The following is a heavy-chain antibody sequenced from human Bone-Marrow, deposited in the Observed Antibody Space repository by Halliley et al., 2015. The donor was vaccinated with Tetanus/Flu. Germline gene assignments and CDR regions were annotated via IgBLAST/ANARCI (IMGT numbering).Heavy chain of an antibody. CDR3: TRERELYFDY. D-gene: IGHD1-7*01. CDR2: ISGTGYPI. V-gene: IGHV3-21*01. Sequence: LGGVSSISGTGYPIYFADSVKGRFTISRDNAKNSLFLQMDSLRAEDTAVYFCTRERELYFDYWGQGSLVTVSS. J-gene: IGHJ4*02.